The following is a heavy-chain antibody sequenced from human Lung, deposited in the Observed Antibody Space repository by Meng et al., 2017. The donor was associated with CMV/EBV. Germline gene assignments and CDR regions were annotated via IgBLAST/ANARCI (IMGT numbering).Heavy chain of an antibody. J-gene: IGHJ4*02. V-gene: IGHV1-8*01. Sequence: QGPLVQAGAEVKKPGASLKVSCKVSGYTFTSYDINWVRQGTGQGLEWMGWMNPNRGTTGYAQKFQGRVTMTRNISKSTAYMDLSSLRSEDTAVYYCATGVADFEYWGQGTLVTVSS. CDR3: ATGVADFEY. CDR2: MNPNRGTT. CDR1: GYTFTSYD. D-gene: IGHD6-19*01.